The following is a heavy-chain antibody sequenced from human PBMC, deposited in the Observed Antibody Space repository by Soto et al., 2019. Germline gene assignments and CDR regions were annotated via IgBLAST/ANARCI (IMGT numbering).Heavy chain of an antibody. CDR3: ARASGSYGMDV. V-gene: IGHV4-61*01. CDR1: GGSVSSGSYY. J-gene: IGHJ6*02. CDR2: IYYSGST. Sequence: QVQLQESGPGLVKPSETLSLTCTVSGGSVSSGSYYWSWIRQPPGKGLEWIGYIYYSGSTNYNPSLRSRVTISVDPSKNQSSLKLSSVTAADTAVYSCARASGSYGMDVWGQGTTVTVSS. D-gene: IGHD6-19*01.